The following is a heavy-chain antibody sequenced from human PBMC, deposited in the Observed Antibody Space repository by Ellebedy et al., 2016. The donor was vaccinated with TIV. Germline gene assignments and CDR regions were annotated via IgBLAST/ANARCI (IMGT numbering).Heavy chain of an antibody. D-gene: IGHD4-11*01. Sequence: AASVKVSCKASGYTFTNYAMHWVRQAPGQRLEWMGWINAGNGHTKYSQKFQGRVTMTTDTSTSTAYMELRSLRSDDTAVYYCARRSRHDYSIREMYYFDSWGQGTLVTVSS. CDR1: GYTFTNYA. CDR2: INAGNGHT. V-gene: IGHV1-3*01. CDR3: ARRSRHDYSIREMYYFDS. J-gene: IGHJ4*02.